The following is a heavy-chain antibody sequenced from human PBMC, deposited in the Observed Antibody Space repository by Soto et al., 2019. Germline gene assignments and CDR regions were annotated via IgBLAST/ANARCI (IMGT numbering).Heavy chain of an antibody. V-gene: IGHV1-2*04. CDR3: ARGVSGWSPFDL. J-gene: IGHJ4*02. Sequence: ASVRVSCKASGYTFTDYYVHWVRQAPGQGLEWMGWINPNSGVTNYAQKFQGWVTLTRDTSVSTAYMELNRLKSDDTAVFFCARGVSGWSPFDLWGQGTLVTVSS. D-gene: IGHD6-19*01. CDR1: GYTFTDYY. CDR2: INPNSGVT.